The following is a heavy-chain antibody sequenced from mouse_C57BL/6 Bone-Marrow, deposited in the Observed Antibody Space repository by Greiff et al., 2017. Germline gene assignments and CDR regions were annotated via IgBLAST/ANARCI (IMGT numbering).Heavy chain of an antibody. CDR3: ARLNYYGSSLDAMDY. V-gene: IGHV1-81*01. D-gene: IGHD1-1*01. Sequence: QVQLQQSGAELARPGASVKLSCKASGYTFTSYGISWVKQRTGPGLEWIGEIYPRSGNTYYNEKFKGKATLTADKSSSTAYMELRSLTSEDSAVDFCARLNYYGSSLDAMDYWGQGTSVTVSS. J-gene: IGHJ4*01. CDR2: IYPRSGNT. CDR1: GYTFTSYG.